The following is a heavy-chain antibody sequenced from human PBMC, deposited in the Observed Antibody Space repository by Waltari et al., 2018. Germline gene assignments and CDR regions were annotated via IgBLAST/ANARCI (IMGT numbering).Heavy chain of an antibody. CDR2: INSDGSST. J-gene: IGHJ3*02. CDR3: TRVVFLGTEAFDI. CDR1: GFTFSSYW. D-gene: IGHD3-3*02. V-gene: IGHV3-74*01. Sequence: EVQLVESGGGLVQPGGSLRLSCAASGFTFSSYWMHWVRQAPGKGLVWVSRINSDGSSTSYADSVKGRFTISRDNAKNTLYLQMNSLRAEDTAVYYCTRVVFLGTEAFDIWGQGTMVTVSS.